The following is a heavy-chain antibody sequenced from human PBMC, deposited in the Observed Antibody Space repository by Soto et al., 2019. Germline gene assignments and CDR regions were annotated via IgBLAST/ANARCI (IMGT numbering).Heavy chain of an antibody. Sequence: EVQLVESGGGLVKPGGSLRLSCAASGFTFSNAWMNWVRQAPGKGLEWVGRIKSKTDAGTTDYTAPVKGRFTISRDDSKYTLYLQMNSLKTEDTAVYYCTTLMTTVTGHAFDIWGQGTMVTVSS. CDR1: GFTFSNAW. CDR2: IKSKTDAGTT. D-gene: IGHD4-17*01. J-gene: IGHJ3*02. CDR3: TTLMTTVTGHAFDI. V-gene: IGHV3-15*01.